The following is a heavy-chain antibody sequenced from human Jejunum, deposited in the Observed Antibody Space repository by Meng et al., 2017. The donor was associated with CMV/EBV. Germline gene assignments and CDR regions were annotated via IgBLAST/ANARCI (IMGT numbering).Heavy chain of an antibody. CDR3: AREKSSCTSSTCYGVDS. D-gene: IGHD2-2*01. CDR2: IHTSGTT. Sequence: VQPQATGPVLGKTSETLSLTCTASDGSIRSYYWSWIRQSAGKGLEWIGRIHTSGTTNYNPSLKSRVTLSLDTSKDQFSLKLTSVTAADTAVYYCAREKSSCTSSTCYGVDSWGQGTLVTVSS. V-gene: IGHV4-4*07. J-gene: IGHJ4*02. CDR1: DGSIRSYY.